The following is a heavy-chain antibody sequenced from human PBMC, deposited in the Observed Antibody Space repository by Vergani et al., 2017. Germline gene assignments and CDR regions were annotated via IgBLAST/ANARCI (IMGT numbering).Heavy chain of an antibody. CDR3: ARGRTMVRGVIINXFDP. V-gene: IGHV1-3*01. D-gene: IGHD3-10*01. CDR2: INAGNGNT. Sequence: QVQLVQSGAEVKKPGASVKVSCKASGYTFTSYAMHWVRQAPGQRLEWMGWINAGNGNTKYSQKFQGRVTITRDTSASTAYMELSSLRSEDTAVYYCARGRTMVRGVIINXFDPWGQGTLVTVSS. J-gene: IGHJ5*02. CDR1: GYTFTSYA.